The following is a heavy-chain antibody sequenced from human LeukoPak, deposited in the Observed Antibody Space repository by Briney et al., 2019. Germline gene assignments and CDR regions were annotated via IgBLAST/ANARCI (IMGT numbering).Heavy chain of an antibody. D-gene: IGHD6-13*01. Sequence: PSETLSLTCTVSGGSISSYYWSWIRQPAGKGLEWIGRIYTSGSTNYNPSLKSRVTMSVDTSKNQFSLKLSSVTAADTAVYYCARDVAAAGTLALRWFDPWGQGTLVTVSS. V-gene: IGHV4-4*07. CDR2: IYTSGST. CDR1: GGSISSYY. CDR3: ARDVAAAGTLALRWFDP. J-gene: IGHJ5*02.